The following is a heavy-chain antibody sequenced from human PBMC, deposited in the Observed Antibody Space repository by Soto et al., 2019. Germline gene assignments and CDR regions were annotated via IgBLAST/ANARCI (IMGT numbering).Heavy chain of an antibody. Sequence: EVQLVESGGGLVQPGGSLRLSCTASGLTFSGYWMHWVRQAPGKGLVWVSRINSDGSSTSYADSVKGRFTISRDDAKNTLYLQMSSPRAEDTAVYYCARLRWDAFDIRGQGTMVTVSS. CDR1: GLTFSGYW. CDR2: INSDGSST. V-gene: IGHV3-74*01. J-gene: IGHJ3*02. D-gene: IGHD4-17*01. CDR3: ARLRWDAFDI.